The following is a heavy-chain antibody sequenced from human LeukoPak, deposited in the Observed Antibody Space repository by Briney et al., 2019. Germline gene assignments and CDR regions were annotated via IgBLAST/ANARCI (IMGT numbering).Heavy chain of an antibody. D-gene: IGHD1-7*01. Sequence: GGSLRLSCAASGFTFSSYAMHWVRQAPGKGLEYVSAISSNGGSTYYANSVKGRFTISRDNSKNTLYIEMGSLRAEDMAVYYCARTITGTSYYYVDVWDKGTTVTVSS. J-gene: IGHJ6*03. CDR3: ARTITGTSYYYVDV. V-gene: IGHV3-64*01. CDR2: ISSNGGST. CDR1: GFTFSSYA.